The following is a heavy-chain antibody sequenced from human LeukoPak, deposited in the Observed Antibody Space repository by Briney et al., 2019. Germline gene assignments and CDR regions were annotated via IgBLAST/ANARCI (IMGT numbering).Heavy chain of an antibody. CDR3: ARPDEDRGYTYGYNY. V-gene: IGHV1-69*13. CDR2: IIPIFGTA. J-gene: IGHJ4*02. CDR1: GYTFTGYY. Sequence: GASVKVSCKASGYTFTGYYMHWVRQAPGQGLEWMGGIIPIFGTANYAQKFQGRVTITADESTSTAYMELYSLRSEDTAVYFCARPDEDRGYTYGYNYWGQGTLVTVSS. D-gene: IGHD5-18*01.